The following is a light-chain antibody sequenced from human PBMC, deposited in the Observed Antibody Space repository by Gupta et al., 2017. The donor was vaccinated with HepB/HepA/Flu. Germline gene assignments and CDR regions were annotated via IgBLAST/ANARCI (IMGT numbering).Light chain of an antibody. J-gene: IGLJ3*02. CDR1: SGSVSTSYY. Sequence: QTVVPQEPSFSVSPGVTVPLPWGLSSGSVSTSYYPSWYQQTPGQAPRTLIYSTNTRSSGVPDRFSGSILGNKAALTITGAQADDESDYYCVLYMGSGTWVFGGGTKLTVL. V-gene: IGLV8-61*01. CDR3: VLYMGSGTWV. CDR2: STN.